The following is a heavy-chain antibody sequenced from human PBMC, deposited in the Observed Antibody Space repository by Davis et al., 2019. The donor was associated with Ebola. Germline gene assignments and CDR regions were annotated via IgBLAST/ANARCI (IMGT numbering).Heavy chain of an antibody. Sequence: ASVKVSCKASGDRFSNYGISWVRQAPGQGLEWMGMINPNDGRTIYAQKFQGRVTVTRDTSTTTVYMDLSSLRSEDTALYYCTTPGGQDSGYDVFDIWGQGTMVTVSS. D-gene: IGHD5-12*01. CDR1: GDRFSNYG. V-gene: IGHV1-46*03. CDR3: TTPGGQDSGYDVFDI. CDR2: INPNDGRT. J-gene: IGHJ3*02.